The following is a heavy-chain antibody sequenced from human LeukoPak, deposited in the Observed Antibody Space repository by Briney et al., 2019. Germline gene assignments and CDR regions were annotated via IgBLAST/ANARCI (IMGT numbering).Heavy chain of an antibody. J-gene: IGHJ4*02. CDR1: GGSISSGDYY. V-gene: IGHV4-30-4*01. CDR3: ARLGSGSWPLYYFDY. CDR2: INYGGSY. Sequence: SETLSLTCTVSGGSISSGDYYWGWLRQPPGKGLEWVGYINYGGSYYYNPSLESRVTISVDTSKNQFSLKLSSVAAADTAVYYCARLGSGSWPLYYFDYWGQGTLVTVSS. D-gene: IGHD3-10*01.